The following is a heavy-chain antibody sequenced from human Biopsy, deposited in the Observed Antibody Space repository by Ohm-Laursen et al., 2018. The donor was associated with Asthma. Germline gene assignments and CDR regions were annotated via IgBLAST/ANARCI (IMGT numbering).Heavy chain of an antibody. Sequence: GSLRLSCAASGFTVSTNGMSWVRQPPGKGLEWVSVIYSGGGTYYADSVQGRVTISRDNSKNTLSLQMNSLRAEDTAVYYRASASGGSFFSGSFDIWGQGTMVTVSS. D-gene: IGHD2-15*01. CDR1: GFTVSTNG. V-gene: IGHV3-53*01. J-gene: IGHJ3*02. CDR3: ASASGGSFFSGSFDI. CDR2: IYSGGGT.